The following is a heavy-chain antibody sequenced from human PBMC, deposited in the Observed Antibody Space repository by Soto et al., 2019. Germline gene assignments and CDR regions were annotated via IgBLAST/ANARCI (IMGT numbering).Heavy chain of an antibody. CDR1: GFTVTNAW. V-gene: IGHV3-15*01. J-gene: IGHJ6*03. CDR3: ATGGITIFGVVALHYYYMDV. Sequence: GGSLRLSCAASGFTVTNAWMSWVRQAPGKGLEWVGRIKSKTDGGTTDYGVPVKGRFTISRDDSKNAVYLQMNSLKTEDTAVYYCATGGITIFGVVALHYYYMDVWGKGTTVTVSS. D-gene: IGHD3-3*01. CDR2: IKSKTDGGTT.